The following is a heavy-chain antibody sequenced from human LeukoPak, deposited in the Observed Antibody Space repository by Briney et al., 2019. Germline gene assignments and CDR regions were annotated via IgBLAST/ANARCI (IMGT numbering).Heavy chain of an antibody. V-gene: IGHV3-7*01. D-gene: IGHD3-10*01. J-gene: IGHJ5*02. CDR2: IKQDGSEK. Sequence: GGSLRLSCAASGFTVSSNYMSWVRQAPGKGLEWVANIKQDGSEKYYVDSVKGRFTISRDNARKSVYLQLNSVRAEDTAVYYCARSRGSGSYYNSWGQGTLVTVSS. CDR3: ARSRGSGSYYNS. CDR1: GFTVSSNY.